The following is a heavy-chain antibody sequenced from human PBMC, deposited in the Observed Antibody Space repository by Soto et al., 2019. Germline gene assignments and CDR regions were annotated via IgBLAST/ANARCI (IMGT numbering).Heavy chain of an antibody. Sequence: QIQLVQSGAEVKKPGSSVKVSCKASGSTFSSYAISRVRQAPGQGLERMGGIIPIFGTANYAQKFQGRVTITADESTSTAYMELSSLRSEDTAVYYCASGDYDFWSGPGGGMDVWGQGTTVTVSS. D-gene: IGHD3-3*01. J-gene: IGHJ6*02. CDR3: ASGDYDFWSGPGGGMDV. V-gene: IGHV1-69*12. CDR2: IIPIFGTA. CDR1: GSTFSSYA.